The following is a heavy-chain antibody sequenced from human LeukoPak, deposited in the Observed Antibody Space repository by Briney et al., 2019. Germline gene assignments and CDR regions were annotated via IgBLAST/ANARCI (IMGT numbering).Heavy chain of an antibody. CDR2: IYHSGST. CDR1: GYSISSGYY. J-gene: IGHJ4*02. V-gene: IGHV4-38-2*01. Sequence: SSETLSLTCAVSGYSISSGYYWGWIRQPPGKGLEWIGSIYHSGSTYYNPSLKSRVTISVDTYKNQSSLKLSSVTAAETAVYYCASRTMVRGVNWGQGTLVPVSS. D-gene: IGHD3-10*01. CDR3: ASRTMVRGVN.